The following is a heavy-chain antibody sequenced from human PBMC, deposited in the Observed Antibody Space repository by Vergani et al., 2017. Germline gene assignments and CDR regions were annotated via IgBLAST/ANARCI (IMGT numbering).Heavy chain of an antibody. D-gene: IGHD3-16*01. CDR3: AREGGEHYFDY. J-gene: IGHJ4*02. V-gene: IGHV1-58*01. CDR2: IVVGSGNT. Sequence: QMQLVQSGPEVKKPGTSVKVSCKASGFTFTSSAVQWVRQARGQRLEWIGWIVVGSGNTNYAQKFQERVTITRDMSTSTAYMELSSQRSDDTAVYYCAREGGEHYFDYWGQGTLVTVSS. CDR1: GFTFTSSA.